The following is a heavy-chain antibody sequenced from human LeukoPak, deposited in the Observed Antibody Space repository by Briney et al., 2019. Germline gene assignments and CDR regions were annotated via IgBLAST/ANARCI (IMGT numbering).Heavy chain of an antibody. J-gene: IGHJ4*02. V-gene: IGHV1-8*01. CDR1: GYTFTSYD. CDR3: ATDFGPWGVVDPPVDY. Sequence: ASVKVSCKASGYTFTSYDINWVGQATGQGLEWMGWMNPNSGNTGYAQKFQGRVTMTEDTSTDTAYMELSSLRSEDTAVYYCATDFGPWGVVDPPVDYWGQGTLVTVSS. D-gene: IGHD3-22*01. CDR2: MNPNSGNT.